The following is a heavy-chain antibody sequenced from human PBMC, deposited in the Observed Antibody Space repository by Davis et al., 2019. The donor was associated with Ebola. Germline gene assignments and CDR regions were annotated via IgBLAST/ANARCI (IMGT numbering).Heavy chain of an antibody. V-gene: IGHV3-53*01. J-gene: IGHJ4*02. D-gene: IGHD1-26*01. CDR1: GFTFSSYE. CDR3: ARVASGSYYRFDY. CDR2: IYSGGST. Sequence: GESLKISCAASGFTFSSYEMNWVRQAPGKGLEWVSVIYSGGSTYYADSVKGRFTISRDNSKNTLYLQMNSLRAEDTAVYYCARVASGSYYRFDYWGQGTLVTVSS.